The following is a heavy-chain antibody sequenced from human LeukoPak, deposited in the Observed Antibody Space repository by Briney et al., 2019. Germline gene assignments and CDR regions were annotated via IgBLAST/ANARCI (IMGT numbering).Heavy chain of an antibody. D-gene: IGHD2-15*01. Sequence: ASVKVSCKASGYTFTGSYMHWIRQAPGQGLEWMGWINPNSGVTNYAQKFLGRVTMTRDTSISTAYMELSRLRSDDTAVYYCARQLGGCSGGSCADAFDIWGQGTMVTVSS. CDR1: GYTFTGSY. CDR3: ARQLGGCSGGSCADAFDI. V-gene: IGHV1-2*02. J-gene: IGHJ3*02. CDR2: INPNSGVT.